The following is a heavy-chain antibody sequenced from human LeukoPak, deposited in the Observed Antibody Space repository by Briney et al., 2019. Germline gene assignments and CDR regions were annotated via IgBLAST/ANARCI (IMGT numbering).Heavy chain of an antibody. D-gene: IGHD3-9*01. CDR2: INPSGGST. J-gene: IGHJ6*02. CDR3: ARDKTYYDILTGYRDVGGMDV. CDR1: GGTFSSYA. V-gene: IGHV1-46*01. Sequence: GASVKVSCKASGGTFSSYAISWVRQAPGQGLEWMGIINPSGGSTSYAQKFQGRVTMTRDTSTSTVYMELSSLRSEDTAVYYCARDKTYYDILTGYRDVGGMDVWGQGTTVTVSS.